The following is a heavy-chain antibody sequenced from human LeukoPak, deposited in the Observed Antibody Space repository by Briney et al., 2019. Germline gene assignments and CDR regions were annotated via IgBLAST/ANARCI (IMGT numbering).Heavy chain of an antibody. J-gene: IGHJ4*02. Sequence: GGSLRLSCAASGFTFSSYAMSWVRQAPGKGLEWVSAISGSGGSTYYAASVKGRFTISRDNTKNTLYMQMNSLRAEDTAVYYCAKIVLAAAGTSPYIDDWGQGTLVTVSS. CDR2: ISGSGGST. CDR1: GFTFSSYA. D-gene: IGHD6-13*01. V-gene: IGHV3-23*01. CDR3: AKIVLAAAGTSPYIDD.